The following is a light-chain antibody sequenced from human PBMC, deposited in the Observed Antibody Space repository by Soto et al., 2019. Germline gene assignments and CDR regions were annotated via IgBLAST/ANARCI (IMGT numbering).Light chain of an antibody. CDR3: QQYNSYSPLT. CDR2: DAS. Sequence: DIQMTQSPSILSASVGDRVTITGLSSQTITNWLAWYQQKPGKAPRLLIYDASSLESWVPSRFSGSGSGTEFTLTISSLQPDDYATYYCQQYNSYSPLTFGGGTKVDIK. V-gene: IGKV1-5*01. J-gene: IGKJ4*01. CDR1: QTITNW.